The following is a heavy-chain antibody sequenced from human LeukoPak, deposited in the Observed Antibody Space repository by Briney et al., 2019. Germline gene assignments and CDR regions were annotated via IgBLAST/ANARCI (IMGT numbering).Heavy chain of an antibody. CDR3: ARDLEVRGVSYSFDY. J-gene: IGHJ4*02. CDR1: GYSFTGYY. Sequence: ASVKVSCKPSGYSFTGYYMHWVRQAPGQGLEWIGWINPNTGGTNFAQKFQDRVTMTRDTSISTAYMELSRLRSDYTAVYYCARDLEVRGVSYSFDYWGQGTLVTVSS. D-gene: IGHD3-10*01. CDR2: INPNTGGT. V-gene: IGHV1-2*02.